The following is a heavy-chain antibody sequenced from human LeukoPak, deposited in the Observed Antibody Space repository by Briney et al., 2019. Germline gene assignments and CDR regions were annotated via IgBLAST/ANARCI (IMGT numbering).Heavy chain of an antibody. CDR3: ARVLLLGYSTNYYYGMDV. J-gene: IGHJ6*04. V-gene: IGHV1-69*06. CDR2: IIPIFGTA. D-gene: IGHD6-13*01. Sequence: SVKVSCKASGGTFTSYAISWVRQAPGQGLEWMGGIIPIFGTANYAQKFQDRVTITADKSTSTAYMELSSLRSEDTAVYYCARVLLLGYSTNYYYGMDVWGKGTTVTVSS. CDR1: GGTFTSYA.